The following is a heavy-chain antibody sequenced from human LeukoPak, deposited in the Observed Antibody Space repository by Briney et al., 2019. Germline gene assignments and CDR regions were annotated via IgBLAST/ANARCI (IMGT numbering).Heavy chain of an antibody. D-gene: IGHD3-22*01. J-gene: IGHJ4*02. CDR3: ASTRGAYYDSSGYYPTFDY. V-gene: IGHV3-30-3*01. Sequence: GGSLRLSCAASGFTFSSYAMHWVRQAPGKGLEWVAVISYDGSNRYYADSVKGRFTISRDNSKNTLYLQMNSLRAEDTAVYYCASTRGAYYDSSGYYPTFDYWGQGTLVTTSS. CDR1: GFTFSSYA. CDR2: ISYDGSNR.